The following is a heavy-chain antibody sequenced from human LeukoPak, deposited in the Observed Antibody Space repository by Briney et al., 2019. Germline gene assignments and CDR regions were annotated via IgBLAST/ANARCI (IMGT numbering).Heavy chain of an antibody. CDR3: ARLSVTTLEFGTGFGPYYYYMDV. Sequence: GGSLRLSCAASGFTFSSYEMNWVRQAPGKGLEWVSYISSSGSTIYYADSVKGRFTISRDNAKNSLYLQMNSLRAEDTAVYYCARLSVTTLEFGTGFGPYYYYMDVWGKGTTVTVSS. D-gene: IGHD4-17*01. CDR1: GFTFSSYE. V-gene: IGHV3-48*03. J-gene: IGHJ6*03. CDR2: ISSSGSTI.